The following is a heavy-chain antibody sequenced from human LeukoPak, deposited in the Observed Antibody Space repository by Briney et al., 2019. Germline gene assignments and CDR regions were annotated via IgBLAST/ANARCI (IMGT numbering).Heavy chain of an antibody. CDR2: ISWNGARI. V-gene: IGHV3-43*01. CDR1: GFTFAEYT. Sequence: PGGSLRLSCAASGFTFAEYTMHWVRQAPGKGLEWVSLISWNGARIHYGASVKGRFTISRDHSKNSLYLQMNSLRTEDTALYYCVKDLVAASENVRGWYPMDYWGQGTLVTVSS. D-gene: IGHD6-19*01. J-gene: IGHJ4*02. CDR3: VKDLVAASENVRGWYPMDY.